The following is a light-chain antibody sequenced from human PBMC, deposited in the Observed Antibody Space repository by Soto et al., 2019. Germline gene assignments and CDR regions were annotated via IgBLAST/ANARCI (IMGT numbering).Light chain of an antibody. V-gene: IGKV3-15*01. CDR1: QSVRSN. Sequence: EIVMTQSPATLSVSPGERATLSCRASQSVRSNLAWYQQNPGQAPRLLIYGASTRATGIPARFSGSGSGTEFTLTISSLQSEDSAVYYCQQYNNWQTFGQGTKVEIK. CDR2: GAS. J-gene: IGKJ1*01. CDR3: QQYNNWQT.